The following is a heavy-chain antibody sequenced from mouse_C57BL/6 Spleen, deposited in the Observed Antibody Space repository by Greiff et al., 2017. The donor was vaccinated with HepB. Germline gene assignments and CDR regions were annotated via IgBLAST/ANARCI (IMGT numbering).Heavy chain of an antibody. J-gene: IGHJ2*01. Sequence: VQLQQPGAELVRPGTSVKLSCKASGYTFTSYWMHWVKQRPGQGLEWIGVIDPSDSYTNYNQKFKGKATLTVDTSSSTAYMQLSSLTSEDSAVYYCAIYGSSYFDYWGQGTTLTVSS. CDR2: IDPSDSYT. CDR1: GYTFTSYW. V-gene: IGHV1-59*01. D-gene: IGHD1-1*01. CDR3: AIYGSSYFDY.